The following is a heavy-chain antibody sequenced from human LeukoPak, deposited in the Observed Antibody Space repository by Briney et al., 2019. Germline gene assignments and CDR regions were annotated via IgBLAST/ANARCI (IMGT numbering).Heavy chain of an antibody. CDR1: GFTFSSYA. V-gene: IGHV3-23*01. CDR3: AKVITMVRGVIARELYYYGMDV. CDR2: ISGSGGST. J-gene: IGHJ6*02. Sequence: GGSLRLSCAASGFTFSSYAMSWVRQAPGKGLEWVSAISGSGGSTYYADPVKGRFTISRDNSKNTLYLQMNSLRAEDTAVYYCAKVITMVRGVIARELYYYGMDVWGQGTTVTVSS. D-gene: IGHD3-10*01.